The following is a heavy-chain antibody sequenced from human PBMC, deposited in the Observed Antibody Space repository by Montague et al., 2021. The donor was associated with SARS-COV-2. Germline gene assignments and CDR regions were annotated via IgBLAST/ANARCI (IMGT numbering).Heavy chain of an antibody. V-gene: IGHV4-39*01. J-gene: IGHJ3*02. D-gene: IGHD3-22*01. CDR2: IFYSGST. CDR3: ARLPYFNDSTHAFDI. Sequence: SETLSLTCTVSGGSISSISYYWGWIRQPPGKGLEGIGNIFYSGSTYYNPSLKSRVTIYVDTSKNQFSLRLSSVTAADTAVYYCARLPYFNDSTHAFDIWGQGTMVTVSS. CDR1: GGSISSISYY.